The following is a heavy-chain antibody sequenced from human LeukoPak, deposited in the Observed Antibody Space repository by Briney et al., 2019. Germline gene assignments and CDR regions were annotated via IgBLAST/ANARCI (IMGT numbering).Heavy chain of an antibody. CDR3: ARDPRWLTPDCTSTSCYENYFDP. J-gene: IGHJ5*02. CDR2: IYHSGSA. D-gene: IGHD2-2*01. Sequence: SETLSLACSVSGFSITSGYQWAWIRPSPGKGLEWIGSIYHSGSAHYNPSLKSRVTISVDTSRNQFSLRLSSVTAADTAVYYCARDPRWLTPDCTSTSCYENYFDPWGQGTLVTVAS. V-gene: IGHV4-38-2*02. CDR1: GFSITSGYQ.